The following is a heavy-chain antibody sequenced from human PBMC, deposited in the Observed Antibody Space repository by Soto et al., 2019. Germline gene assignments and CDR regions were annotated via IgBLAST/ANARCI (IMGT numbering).Heavy chain of an antibody. CDR3: AKDRKLYGGDSYATSAFEI. CDR1: GFTFSSYG. V-gene: IGHV3-30*18. Sequence: QVQLVESGGGVVQPGRSLRLSCAASGFTFSSYGMHWVRQAPGKGLEWVAVISYDGSNKYYADSVKGRFTISRDNSKNTLYLQMNSLRAEDTAVYYCAKDRKLYGGDSYATSAFEIWGQGTMVTVSS. J-gene: IGHJ3*02. CDR2: ISYDGSNK. D-gene: IGHD5-18*01.